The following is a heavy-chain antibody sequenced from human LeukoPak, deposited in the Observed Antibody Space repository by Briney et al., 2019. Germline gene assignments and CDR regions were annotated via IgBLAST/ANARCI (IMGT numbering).Heavy chain of an antibody. CDR3: ATDRGRRNGPNEPFDY. J-gene: IGHJ4*02. Sequence: GGSLRLSCAASGFNLNVFGMHWGRQTPGKGLEWVGVIWYDGSNEHYADSVKGRFTIPRDNSKSALYLQMNSLRVEDTAVYYFATDRGRRNGPNEPFDYWGQGTLVTVSS. CDR1: GFNLNVFG. V-gene: IGHV3-33*01. D-gene: IGHD2-8*01. CDR2: IWYDGSNE.